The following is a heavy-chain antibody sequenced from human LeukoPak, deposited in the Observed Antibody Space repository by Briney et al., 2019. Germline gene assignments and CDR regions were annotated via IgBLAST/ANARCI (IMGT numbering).Heavy chain of an antibody. V-gene: IGHV3-33*01. CDR1: GFTFSSYG. D-gene: IGHD6-19*01. J-gene: IGHJ4*02. CDR3: ARRDYSSGWYFLWL. Sequence: QPGGSLRLSCAASGFTFSSYGMHWVRQAPGKGLEWVAVIWYDGSNKYYADSVKGRFTISRDNSENTLYLQMNSLRAEDTAVYYCARRDYSSGWYFLWLWGQGTLVTVSS. CDR2: IWYDGSNK.